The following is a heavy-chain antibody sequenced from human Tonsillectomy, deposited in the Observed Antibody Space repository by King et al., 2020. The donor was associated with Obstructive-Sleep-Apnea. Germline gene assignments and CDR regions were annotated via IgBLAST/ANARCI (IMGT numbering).Heavy chain of an antibody. CDR1: GGSITNTSYY. J-gene: IGHJ5*01. D-gene: IGHD3-16*01. Sequence: LQLQESGPGLVKPSETLSLTCTVSGGSITNTSYYWGWIRQPPGKGLEWIGSVYYIGSTYYNPSLESRVTILVDTSKNQFSLRLTSMTAADTAMYYCASPRGGAGNWFDSWGQGTMVTVSS. CDR3: ASPRGGAGNWFDS. V-gene: IGHV4-39*07. CDR2: VYYIGST.